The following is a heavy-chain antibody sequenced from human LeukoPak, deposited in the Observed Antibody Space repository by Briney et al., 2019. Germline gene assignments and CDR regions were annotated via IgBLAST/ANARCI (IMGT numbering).Heavy chain of an antibody. Sequence: SETLSLTCIVSGYSISSGYYWGWIRQPPGKGLEWIGSIYHSGSTYDNPSLKSRVTISVDTSKNQFSLKLSSVTAADTAVYYCARGVVAAPQTFDYWGQGTLVTVSS. D-gene: IGHD2-15*01. CDR2: IYHSGST. J-gene: IGHJ4*02. CDR1: GYSISSGYY. CDR3: ARGVVAAPQTFDY. V-gene: IGHV4-38-2*02.